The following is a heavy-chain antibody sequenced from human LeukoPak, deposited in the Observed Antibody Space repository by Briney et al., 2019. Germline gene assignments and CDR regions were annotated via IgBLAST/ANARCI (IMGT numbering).Heavy chain of an antibody. Sequence: ASVKLSCKASGFTVTTYDINWVRQATGQGLEWMGWMNPNSGYPGYAQKFQGKVTITRDTSISTAYMELSSLRSEDTAVYYCARVAGSIDYWGQGTLVTVSS. J-gene: IGHJ4*02. CDR3: ARVAGSIDY. V-gene: IGHV1-8*03. CDR1: GFTVTTYD. D-gene: IGHD6-19*01. CDR2: MNPNSGYP.